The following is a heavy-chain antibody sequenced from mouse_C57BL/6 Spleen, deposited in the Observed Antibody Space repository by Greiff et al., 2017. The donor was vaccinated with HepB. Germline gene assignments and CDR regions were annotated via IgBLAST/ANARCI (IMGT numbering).Heavy chain of an antibody. CDR2: IRSKSNNYAT. Sequence: EVMLVESGGGLVQPKGSLKLSCAASGFSFNTYAMNWVRQAPGKGLEWVARIRSKSNNYATYYADSVKDRFTISRDDSESMLYLQMNNLKTEDTAMYYCVRQGSSAELDYWGQGTTLTVSS. CDR1: GFSFNTYA. CDR3: VRQGSSAELDY. D-gene: IGHD6-1*01. J-gene: IGHJ2*01. V-gene: IGHV10-1*01.